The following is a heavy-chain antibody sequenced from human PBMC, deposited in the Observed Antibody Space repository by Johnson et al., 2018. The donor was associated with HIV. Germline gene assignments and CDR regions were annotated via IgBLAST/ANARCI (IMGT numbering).Heavy chain of an antibody. J-gene: IGHJ3*01. Sequence: VESGGGLVQPGGSLRLSCGASGFSFNNYWMSWVRQAPGKGLEWVANINEDGREKHYVDSVRGRFTISRDNGKNSLSLQMNTLRADGTGVYFCARGREDSWGQGTMVTVSS. V-gene: IGHV3-7*01. CDR2: INEDGREK. D-gene: IGHD1-26*01. CDR3: ARGREDS. CDR1: GFSFNNYW.